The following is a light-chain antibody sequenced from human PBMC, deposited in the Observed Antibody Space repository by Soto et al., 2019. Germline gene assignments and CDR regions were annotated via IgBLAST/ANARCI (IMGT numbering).Light chain of an antibody. CDR1: QTISNW. CDR3: QQYYSYPPT. J-gene: IGKJ1*01. Sequence: IEMTQSPSTLSVSVGDRVTITCRASQTISNWLAWYQQKPGRAPNLLIYTASTLKSGVPSRFSGSGSGTEFALTISCLQSEDFATYYCQQYYSYPPTFGHGTKVDI. CDR2: TAS. V-gene: IGKV1-5*03.